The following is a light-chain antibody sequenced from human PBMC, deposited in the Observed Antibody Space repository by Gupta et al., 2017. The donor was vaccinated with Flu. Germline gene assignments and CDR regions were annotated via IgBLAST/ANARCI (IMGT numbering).Light chain of an antibody. CDR1: QNVKSNY. Sequence: GKRATRSCRARQNVKSNYLAWYQKKPGQAPRLLIYGASSRADGVPDRFSGSGSGTEFTLTISRREPGDFAVYYCQQEGNSTFTFGRGTKVEIK. CDR3: QQEGNSTFT. CDR2: GAS. V-gene: IGKV3-20*01. J-gene: IGKJ4*01.